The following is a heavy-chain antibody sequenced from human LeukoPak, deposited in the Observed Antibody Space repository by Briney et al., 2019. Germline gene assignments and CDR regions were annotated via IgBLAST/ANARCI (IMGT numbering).Heavy chain of an antibody. J-gene: IGHJ6*03. Sequence: KPSETLSLTCTVSGGSISSYYWSWIRQPPGKGLEWIGYIYYSGSTYYNPSLKSRVTISVDTSKNQFSLKLSSVTAADTAVYYCARAYGHYDSRGYEPNRYYYYMDVWGKGTTVTVSS. CDR3: ARAYGHYDSRGYEPNRYYYYMDV. CDR2: IYYSGST. V-gene: IGHV4-30-4*08. D-gene: IGHD3-22*01. CDR1: GGSISSYY.